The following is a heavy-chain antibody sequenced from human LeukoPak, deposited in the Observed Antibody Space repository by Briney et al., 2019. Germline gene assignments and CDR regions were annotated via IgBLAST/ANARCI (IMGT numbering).Heavy chain of an antibody. D-gene: IGHD5-18*01. Sequence: GASVEVSCKVSGYTLTELSMHWVRQAPGKGLEWMGGFDPEDGETIYAQKFQGRVTITADESTSTAYMELSSLRSEDTAVYYCARRGYSYGLVSYFDYWGQGTLVTVSS. CDR2: FDPEDGET. CDR3: ARRGYSYGLVSYFDY. CDR1: GYTLTELS. J-gene: IGHJ4*02. V-gene: IGHV1-24*01.